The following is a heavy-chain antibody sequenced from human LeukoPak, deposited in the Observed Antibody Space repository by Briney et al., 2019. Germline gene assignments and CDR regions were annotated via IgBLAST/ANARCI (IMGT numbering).Heavy chain of an antibody. J-gene: IGHJ5*02. CDR3: ARSLVASGDQPDNWFDP. D-gene: IGHD4-17*01. Sequence: ASVKVSCKASGYTFTGYYMHWVRQAPGQGLEWMGWINPNNGGTNYAQKFQGWVTMTRDTSTRTAYLEVSRLRSDDTAVYYCARSLVASGDQPDNWFDPWGQGTLVTVSS. V-gene: IGHV1-2*04. CDR2: INPNNGGT. CDR1: GYTFTGYY.